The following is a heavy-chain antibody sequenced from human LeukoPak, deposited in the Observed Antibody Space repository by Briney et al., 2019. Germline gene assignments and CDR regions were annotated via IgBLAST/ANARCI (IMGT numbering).Heavy chain of an antibody. D-gene: IGHD2-8*01. CDR2: TYYSRIT. CDR3: ASATNRRGNYFHYLMDV. J-gene: IGHJ6*04. V-gene: IGHV4-59*08. Sequence: TSETLSLTCTVSGGSISSDYWSWIQQRPGQGLDWDGFTYYSRITNYHPSLTSRLTISVVTSTDQFSLKLSSVTAADTAVYYCASATNRRGNYFHYLMDVGGEGTTVTVFS. CDR1: GGSISSDY.